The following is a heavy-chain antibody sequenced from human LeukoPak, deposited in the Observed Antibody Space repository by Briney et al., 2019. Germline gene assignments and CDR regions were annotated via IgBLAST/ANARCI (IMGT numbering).Heavy chain of an antibody. Sequence: ASVKVSCKASGYTFTGYYMHWVRQAPGQGLEWMGWINPNSGGRNYSQKFQGRVTMTRDTSISTAYLELSRLRSDDTAVYYCARDRDYGEGYYYYYYGMDVWGQGTTVTVSS. CDR2: INPNSGGR. CDR1: GYTFTGYY. D-gene: IGHD4-17*01. J-gene: IGHJ6*02. V-gene: IGHV1-2*02. CDR3: ARDRDYGEGYYYYYYGMDV.